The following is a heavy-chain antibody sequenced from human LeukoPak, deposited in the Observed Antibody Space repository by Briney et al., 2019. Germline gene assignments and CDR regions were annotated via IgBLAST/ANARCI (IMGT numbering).Heavy chain of an antibody. J-gene: IGHJ4*02. Sequence: GGSLRLSCAASGFGFSGAWMSWVRQAPGEGLEWVGRIKSQTSGGTIDYAAPVKGRFTISRDDSKNTLYLQMDGLQREDTAVYYCTTYAAARPDYFHYWGQGTLVTVSS. CDR1: GFGFSGAW. CDR3: TTYAAARPDYFHY. CDR2: IKSQTSGGTI. V-gene: IGHV3-15*01. D-gene: IGHD6-6*01.